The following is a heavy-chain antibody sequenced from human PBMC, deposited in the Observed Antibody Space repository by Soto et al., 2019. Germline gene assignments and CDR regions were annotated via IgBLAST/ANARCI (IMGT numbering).Heavy chain of an antibody. D-gene: IGHD3-3*01. Sequence: QVQLHQWGAGLLKPSETLSLTCAVYGGSFSGYYWSWIRQPPGKGLEWIGEINHSGSTNYYPSLTSPVTSSVDTSWTQFSPTRQSWTAADTAVYFCESHITIFGVVLENEFVIWGQGPMVTVSS. J-gene: IGHJ3*02. CDR2: INHSGST. CDR1: GGSFSGYY. V-gene: IGHV4-34*01. CDR3: ESHITIFGVVLENEFVI.